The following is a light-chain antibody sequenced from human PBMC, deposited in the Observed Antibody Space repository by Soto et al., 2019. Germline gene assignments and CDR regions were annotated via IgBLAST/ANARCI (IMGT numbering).Light chain of an antibody. J-gene: IGLJ3*02. CDR3: SSYAGSNNWV. CDR1: SSDVGSYNY. V-gene: IGLV2-8*01. CDR2: DVT. Sequence: QSALTQPASVSGSPGQSITISCTGTSSDVGSYNYVSWYQQHPGKAPKLMIYDVTKRPSGVPDRFSGSKSGSTASLTVSGLQAEDEADYYCSSYAGSNNWVFGGGTKVTVL.